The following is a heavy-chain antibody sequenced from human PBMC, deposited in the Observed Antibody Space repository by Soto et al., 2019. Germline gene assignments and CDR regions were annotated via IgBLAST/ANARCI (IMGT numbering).Heavy chain of an antibody. D-gene: IGHD5-18*01. V-gene: IGHV4-30-2*01. Sequence: SETLSLTCAVSGGSISGGGYSWSWIRQPPGKGLEWIGYIYHSGSTYYNPSLKSRITISVDRSKNQFSLKLSSVTAADTAVYYCAREGIQLWLKGAFDIWGQGTMVTVSS. CDR3: AREGIQLWLKGAFDI. J-gene: IGHJ3*02. CDR1: GGSISGGGYS. CDR2: IYHSGST.